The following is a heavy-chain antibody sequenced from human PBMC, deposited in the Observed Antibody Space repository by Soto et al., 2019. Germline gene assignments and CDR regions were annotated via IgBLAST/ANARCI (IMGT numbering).Heavy chain of an antibody. V-gene: IGHV1-18*01. D-gene: IGHD6-19*01. CDR3: ARSDSSGWYGDYYYCMDV. CDR1: GCTFTSYG. CDR2: ISAYNGNT. J-gene: IGHJ6*03. Sequence: QVQLVQSGAEVKKPGASVKVSCKASGCTFTSYGISWVRQAPGQGLEWMGWISAYNGNTNYAQKLQGRVTMTTDTYTSTAYMERRGRRSDDAAVDYCARSDSSGWYGDYYYCMDVWVKGATVTVSS.